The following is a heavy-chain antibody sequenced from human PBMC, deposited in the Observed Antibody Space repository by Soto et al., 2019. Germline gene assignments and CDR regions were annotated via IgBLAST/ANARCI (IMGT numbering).Heavy chain of an antibody. Sequence: SETLSLTCIVSGGSVSSGTYYWSWIRQPPGKGLEWVGYISYSGSTSYNPSLKSRVTISVDTSKNQFSLKVSSVTAADTAVYYCARGSSIAGLYYGMDVWGQGTTVTVS. CDR3: ARGSSIAGLYYGMDV. J-gene: IGHJ6*02. D-gene: IGHD6-6*01. V-gene: IGHV4-61*01. CDR1: GGSVSSGTYY. CDR2: ISYSGST.